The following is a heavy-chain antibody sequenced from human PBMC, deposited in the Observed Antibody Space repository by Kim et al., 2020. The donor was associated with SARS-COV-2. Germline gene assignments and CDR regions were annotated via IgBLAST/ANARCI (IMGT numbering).Heavy chain of an antibody. CDR2: ISNSAITI. CDR1: GFTFSDYY. J-gene: IGHJ3*02. D-gene: IGHD3-22*01. CDR3: ARQGGYYYDSRDAFDI. Sequence: GGSLRLSCAASGFTFSDYYMSWVRQAPGKGLEWVSYISNSAITIYYAESVKGRFTISRDNAKNSLYLQINSQRAEDTAVYYCARQGGYYYDSRDAFDIWGQGTMVTVSS. V-gene: IGHV3-11*01.